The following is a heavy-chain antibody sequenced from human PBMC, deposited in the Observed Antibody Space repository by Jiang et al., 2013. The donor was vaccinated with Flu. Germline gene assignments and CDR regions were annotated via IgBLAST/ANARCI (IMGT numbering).Heavy chain of an antibody. CDR1: GGSISSYY. D-gene: IGHD1-14*01. V-gene: IGHV4-59*01. Sequence: GPGLVKPSETLSLTCTVSGGSISSYYWSWIRQPPGKGLEWIGYIYYSGSTNYNPSLKSRVTISVDTSKNQFSLKLSSVTAADTAVYYCARGGTLYGMDVWGQGTTVTVSS. CDR3: ARGGTLYGMDV. J-gene: IGHJ6*02. CDR2: IYYSGST.